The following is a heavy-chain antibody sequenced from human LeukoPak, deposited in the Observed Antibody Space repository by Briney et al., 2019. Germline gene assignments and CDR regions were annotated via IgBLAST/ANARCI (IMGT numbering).Heavy chain of an antibody. Sequence: PGGSLRLSCAASGFTFSSYAMSWVRQAPGKGLEWVSGISGSGGSTYYADSVKGRFTISRDNSKNTLYLQMNSLRAEDTAVYYCARGWYVAGVGHDVGHFDYWGQGTLVTVSS. D-gene: IGHD6-19*01. CDR2: ISGSGGST. V-gene: IGHV3-23*01. CDR1: GFTFSSYA. CDR3: ARGWYVAGVGHDVGHFDY. J-gene: IGHJ4*02.